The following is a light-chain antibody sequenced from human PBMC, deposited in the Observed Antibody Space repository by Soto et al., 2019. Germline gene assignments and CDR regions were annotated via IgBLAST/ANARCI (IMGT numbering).Light chain of an antibody. Sequence: QSVLTQPPSASGTPGQRVTISCSGSSSNIGTKYVYWYQQVPGMAPKLLISRNVHRPSGVPDRFSGSKSGASASLAISGLRYEDEGVYYCATWDGSRRGVVFGGGTKLTVL. CDR1: SSNIGTKY. CDR2: RNV. J-gene: IGLJ2*01. V-gene: IGLV1-47*01. CDR3: ATWDGSRRGVV.